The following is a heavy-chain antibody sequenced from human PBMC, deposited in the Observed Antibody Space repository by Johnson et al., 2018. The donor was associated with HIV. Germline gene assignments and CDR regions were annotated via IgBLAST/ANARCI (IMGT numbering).Heavy chain of an antibody. CDR3: AKDRTGFDAFDI. D-gene: IGHD1-1*01. CDR1: GFTFDDYG. CDR2: INWNGGST. J-gene: IGHJ3*02. V-gene: IGHV3-20*04. Sequence: MQLVESGGGLVQPGGSMRLSCAASGFTFDDYGMSWVRQAPGKGLEWVSGINWNGGSTGSADSVKGRFTISRVNSKNTLYLQMNSLRAEDTAVYYCAKDRTGFDAFDIWGQGTMVTVSS.